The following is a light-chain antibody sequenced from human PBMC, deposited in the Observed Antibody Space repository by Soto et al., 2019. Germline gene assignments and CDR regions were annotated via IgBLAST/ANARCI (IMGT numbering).Light chain of an antibody. J-gene: IGKJ1*01. V-gene: IGKV3-15*01. Sequence: EIVVTQSPATLSASPGERVTLSCRASQFVSRRLAWYQQRLGQVPRLLIYDTSTRAPGISARFSGSWSGTEFTLTISSLQSEDFAVYYCQEYILWPPWMFGPVTTVDIK. CDR3: QEYILWPPWM. CDR1: QFVSRR. CDR2: DTS.